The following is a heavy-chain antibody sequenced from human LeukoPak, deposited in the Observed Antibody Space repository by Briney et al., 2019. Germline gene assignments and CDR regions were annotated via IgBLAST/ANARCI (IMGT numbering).Heavy chain of an antibody. CDR2: IYYSGST. D-gene: IGHD1-14*01. CDR1: GGSISSHY. V-gene: IGHV4-59*11. J-gene: IGHJ6*03. CDR3: ARGDPRRSHYYYYYMDV. Sequence: SETLSLTCTVSGGSISSHYRSWIRQPPGKGLEWIGYIYYSGSTNYNPSLKSRVTISVDTSKNQLSLKLSSVTAADTAVYYCARGDPRRSHYYYYYMDVWGKGTTVTVSS.